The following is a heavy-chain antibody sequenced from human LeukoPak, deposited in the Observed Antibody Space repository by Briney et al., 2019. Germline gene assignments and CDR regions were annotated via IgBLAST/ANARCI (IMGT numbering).Heavy chain of an antibody. CDR3: ATNLDWNDFGALDI. V-gene: IGHV3-21*01. Sequence: GGSLRLSCAASGFTFSSYSMNWVRQAPGKGLEWVSSISSSSSYIYYADSVKSRFTISRDNAKNTLYLQMNSLRAEDTAVYYCATNLDWNDFGALDIWGQGTMVTVSS. D-gene: IGHD1-1*01. J-gene: IGHJ3*02. CDR2: ISSSSSYI. CDR1: GFTFSSYS.